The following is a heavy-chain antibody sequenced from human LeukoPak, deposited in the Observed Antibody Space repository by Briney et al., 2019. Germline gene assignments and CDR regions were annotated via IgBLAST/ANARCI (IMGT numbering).Heavy chain of an antibody. V-gene: IGHV4-39*01. CDR2: IYYSGST. J-gene: IGHJ4*02. Sequence: ASETLSLTCSVSGDSISSSNYYWGWIRQPPGKGLEWIGSIYYSGSTYYDPSLKSRVTISVDTSKNQFSLKLSSVTAADTAVYYCARRVGAFYLDYWGQGTLVTVSS. D-gene: IGHD1-26*01. CDR3: ARRVGAFYLDY. CDR1: GDSISSSNYY.